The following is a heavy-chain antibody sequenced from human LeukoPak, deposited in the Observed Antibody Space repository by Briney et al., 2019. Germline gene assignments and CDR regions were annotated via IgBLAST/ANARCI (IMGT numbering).Heavy chain of an antibody. Sequence: SSETLSLTCAVSGGSISSGDYSWSWIRQPPGEGLEWIGFIYNSGNTYYNPSLKSRVTLSVDTSKNQFSLNLSSVTAADTAVYYCARTAYDSSDFYRFDYWGQGTLVTVSS. J-gene: IGHJ4*02. D-gene: IGHD3-22*01. CDR3: ARTAYDSSDFYRFDY. V-gene: IGHV4-30-4*07. CDR2: IYNSGNT. CDR1: GGSISSGDYS.